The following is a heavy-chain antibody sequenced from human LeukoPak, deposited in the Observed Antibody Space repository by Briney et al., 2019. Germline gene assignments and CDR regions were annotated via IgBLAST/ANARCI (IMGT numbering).Heavy chain of an antibody. CDR2: IYYSGST. Sequence: SETLSPTCTVSGGSISSYYWSWIRQPPGKGLEWIGYIYYSGSTNYNPSLKSRVTISVDTSKNQFSLKLSSVTAADTAVYYCARDYGYYYYYMDVWGKGTTVTVSS. V-gene: IGHV4-59*01. CDR1: GGSISSYY. D-gene: IGHD3-16*01. J-gene: IGHJ6*03. CDR3: ARDYGYYYYYMDV.